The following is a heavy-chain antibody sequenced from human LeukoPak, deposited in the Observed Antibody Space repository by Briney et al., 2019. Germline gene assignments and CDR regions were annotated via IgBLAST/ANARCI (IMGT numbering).Heavy chain of an antibody. J-gene: IGHJ3*02. CDR1: GFTFSSYG. Sequence: GGSLRLSXAASGFTFSSYGMHWVRQAPGKGLEWVAFIRYDGSNKYYADSVKGRFTISRDNSKNTLYLQMNSLRAEDTAVYYCYGYYYDSSGYSDDAFDIWGQGTMVTVSS. D-gene: IGHD3-22*01. V-gene: IGHV3-30*02. CDR2: IRYDGSNK. CDR3: YGYYYDSSGYSDDAFDI.